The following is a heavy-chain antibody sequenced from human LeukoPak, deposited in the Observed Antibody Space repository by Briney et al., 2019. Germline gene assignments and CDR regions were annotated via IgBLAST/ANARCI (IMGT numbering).Heavy chain of an antibody. CDR2: INHSGST. CDR3: ARGRFRKFRYTDY. D-gene: IGHD5-24*01. CDR1: GGSFSGYY. V-gene: IGHV4-34*01. Sequence: SETLSLTCAAYGGSFSGYYWSWIRQPPGKGLEWIGEINHSGSTNYNPSLKSRVTISVDTSKNQFSLKLSSVTAADTAVYYCARGRFRKFRYTDYWGQGTLVTVSS. J-gene: IGHJ4*02.